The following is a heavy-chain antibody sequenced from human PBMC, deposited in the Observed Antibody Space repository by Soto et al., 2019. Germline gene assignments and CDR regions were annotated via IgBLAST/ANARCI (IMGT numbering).Heavy chain of an antibody. CDR1: GFTFSSYA. CDR2: ISGSDSST. D-gene: IGHD5-12*01. CDR3: AKAISGYNAPLDP. Sequence: EVQLLESGGGLVQPGGSLRLSCAASGFTFSSYAMNWVRQAPGKGLEWVSVISGSDSSTYYAASVKGRFTISRDNSKNTLYVQMNSLRAEDTAVYYCAKAISGYNAPLDPWGQGTRVTVSS. J-gene: IGHJ5*02. V-gene: IGHV3-23*01.